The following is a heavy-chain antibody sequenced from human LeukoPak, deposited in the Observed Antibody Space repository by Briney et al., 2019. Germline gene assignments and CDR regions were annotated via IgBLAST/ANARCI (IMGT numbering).Heavy chain of an antibody. CDR2: IWYDGSNK. Sequence: GGSLRLSCAASGFTFSSYGMHWVRQAPGKGLEWVAVIWYDGSNKYYADSVKGRFTISRDNSKNTLSLQVNSLRAEDTAVYYCARDFSCQVVTAIDYWGQGTLVTVSS. CDR3: ARDFSCQVVTAIDY. J-gene: IGHJ4*02. V-gene: IGHV3-33*01. D-gene: IGHD2-21*02. CDR1: GFTFSSYG.